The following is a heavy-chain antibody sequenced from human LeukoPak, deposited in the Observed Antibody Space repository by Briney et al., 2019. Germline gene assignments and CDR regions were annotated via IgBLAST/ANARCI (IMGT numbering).Heavy chain of an antibody. CDR2: IIPIFGTA. CDR1: GGTFSSYA. CDR3: ARATYYYDSSGYYLRPGAFDY. D-gene: IGHD3-22*01. V-gene: IGHV1-69*13. J-gene: IGHJ4*02. Sequence: GASVKVSCKASGGTFSSYAISWVRQAPGQGLEWMGGIIPIFGTANYAQKFQGRVTITADESTSTAYMELSSLRSEDTAVYYCARATYYYDSSGYYLRPGAFDYWGQGTLVTVSS.